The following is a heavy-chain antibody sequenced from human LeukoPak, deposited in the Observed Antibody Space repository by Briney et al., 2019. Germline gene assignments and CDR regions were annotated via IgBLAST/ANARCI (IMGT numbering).Heavy chain of an antibody. CDR2: ISYDGSNK. CDR1: GFTVSSNY. CDR3: ARAGHYYDSSGYYYVGY. Sequence: GGSLRLSCAASGFTVSSNYMSRVRQAPGKGLEWVAVISYDGSNKYYADSVKGRFTISRDNSKNTLYLQMNSLRAEDTAVYYCARAGHYYDSSGYYYVGYWGQGTLVTVSS. D-gene: IGHD3-22*01. V-gene: IGHV3-30-3*01. J-gene: IGHJ4*02.